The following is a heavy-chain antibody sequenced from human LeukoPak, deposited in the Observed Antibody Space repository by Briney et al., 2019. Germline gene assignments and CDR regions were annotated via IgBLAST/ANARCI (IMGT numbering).Heavy chain of an antibody. CDR2: MFYRGST. J-gene: IGHJ4*02. V-gene: IGHV4-39*01. CDR1: GVSITTSTHY. Sequence: PSETLSRTCTVSGVSITTSTHYWAWIRQPPGKGLEWIASMFYRGSTYYNASLRSRVTLSVDTSMNQFSLKLSSVTASDTATFYCVRQGGWGGAASLIEFWGQGILVTVSS. D-gene: IGHD2-15*01. CDR3: VRQGGWGGAASLIEF.